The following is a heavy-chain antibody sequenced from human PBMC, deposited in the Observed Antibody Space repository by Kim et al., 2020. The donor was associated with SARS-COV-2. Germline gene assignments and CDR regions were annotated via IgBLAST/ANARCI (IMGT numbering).Heavy chain of an antibody. Sequence: ASVKVSCKASGYTFTGYYMHWVRQAPGQGLEWMGWINPNSGGTNYAQKFQGRVTMTRDTSISTAYMELSRLRSDDTAVYYCATHLYGSGSYADYWGQGTLVTVSS. CDR2: INPNSGGT. D-gene: IGHD3-10*01. V-gene: IGHV1-2*02. J-gene: IGHJ4*02. CDR3: ATHLYGSGSYADY. CDR1: GYTFTGYY.